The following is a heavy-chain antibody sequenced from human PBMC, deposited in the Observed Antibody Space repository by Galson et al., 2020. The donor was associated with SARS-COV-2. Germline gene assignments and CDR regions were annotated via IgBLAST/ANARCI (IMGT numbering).Heavy chain of an antibody. CDR2: IDWDEDK. J-gene: IGHJ4*02. CDR3: ARLHGHRNRYYFDY. Sequence: SGPTLVKHTQTLTLTCTFSGFSLSPSGMRVSWIRQHPGKALERLARIDWDEDKFYSTSLKTRPTISKDTTKNQVVLTMTNMEPVDTATYYCARLHGHRNRYYFDYWGQGTLVTVSS. V-gene: IGHV2-70*04. CDR1: GFSLSPSGMR.